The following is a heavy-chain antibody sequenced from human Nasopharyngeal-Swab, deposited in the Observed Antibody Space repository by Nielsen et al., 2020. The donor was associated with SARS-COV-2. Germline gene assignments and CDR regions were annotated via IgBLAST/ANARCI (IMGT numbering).Heavy chain of an antibody. Sequence: WIRQPPGKGLEWIGSLHYTGTIYYNPSLKSRVTISVDTSKTHFSLKLSSVTAADTAVYYCARGKQSGDCAFDYWGQGTLVTVSS. J-gene: IGHJ4*02. V-gene: IGHV4-39*02. CDR2: LHYTGTI. CDR3: ARGKQSGDCAFDY. D-gene: IGHD2-21*02.